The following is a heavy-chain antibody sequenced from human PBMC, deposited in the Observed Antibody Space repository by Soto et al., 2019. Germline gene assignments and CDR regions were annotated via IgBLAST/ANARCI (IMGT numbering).Heavy chain of an antibody. J-gene: IGHJ4*02. CDR1: GYSFTSLD. CDR2: MEPSTGRT. CDR3: ERCVSAGVDY. D-gene: IGHD1-26*01. V-gene: IGHV1-8*01. Sequence: QVQLVQSGAEVREPGASVKVSCKASGYSFTSLDINWVRQTAGQGLEWMGWMEPSTGRTGYAQKFQGGVTMTRDTSINAAYMELTILTADDTAFYYCERCVSAGVDYWGQGTLVIVSS.